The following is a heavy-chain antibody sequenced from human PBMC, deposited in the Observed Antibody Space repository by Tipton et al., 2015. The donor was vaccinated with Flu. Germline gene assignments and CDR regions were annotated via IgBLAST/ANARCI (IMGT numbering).Heavy chain of an antibody. D-gene: IGHD3-22*01. V-gene: IGHV4-34*01. Sequence: TLSLTCAVYGGSFSGYYWSWIRQPPGKGLEWIGEINHSGSTYYSPSLKSRVTMSADTSNNQFSLRLSSVTAADTAMYYCTRSLRNSSGSPGYWGQGTLVTVSS. CDR3: TRSLRNSSGSPGY. J-gene: IGHJ4*02. CDR1: GGSFSGYY. CDR2: INHSGST.